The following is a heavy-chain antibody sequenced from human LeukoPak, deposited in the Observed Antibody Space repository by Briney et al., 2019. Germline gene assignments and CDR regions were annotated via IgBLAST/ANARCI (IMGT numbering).Heavy chain of an antibody. CDR1: GYTFTSYA. CDR3: ARALRLEFVVVTAMGMDV. Sequence: ASVKVSCKASGYTFTSYAMRWVRQAPGQRLEWMGWINAGNGNTKYSQKFQGRVTITADESTSTAYMELSSLRSEDTAVYYCARALRLEFVVVTAMGMDVWGQGTTVTVSS. D-gene: IGHD2-21*02. J-gene: IGHJ6*02. CDR2: INAGNGNT. V-gene: IGHV1-3*01.